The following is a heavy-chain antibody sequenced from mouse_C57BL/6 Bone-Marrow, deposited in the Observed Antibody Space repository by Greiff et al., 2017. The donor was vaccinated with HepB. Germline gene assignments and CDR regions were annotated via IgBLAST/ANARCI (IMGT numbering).Heavy chain of an antibody. Sequence: VQLQQPGAELVKPGASVKMSCKASGYTFTSYWITWVKQRPGQGLEWIGHIYPGSGSTNYNEKFKSKATLPVDTSSSKAYMQLSSLTSEDSAVYYCARSIYYDYDVGFAYWGQGTLVTVSA. CDR2: IYPGSGST. CDR3: ARSIYYDYDVGFAY. D-gene: IGHD2-4*01. CDR1: GYTFTSYW. J-gene: IGHJ3*01. V-gene: IGHV1-55*01.